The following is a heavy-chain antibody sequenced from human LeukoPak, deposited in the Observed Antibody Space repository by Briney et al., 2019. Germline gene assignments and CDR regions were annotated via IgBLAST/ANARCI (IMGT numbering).Heavy chain of an antibody. Sequence: PGGSLRLSCAASGFTFNNYAMSWVRQAPGKGLEWVSAISGSGGGTYYADSVKGRFTISRDNSKNTLYLQMNSLRAEDTAVYYCAKMPSPYSSGYFDYWGQGTLVTVSS. CDR1: GFTFNNYA. CDR3: AKMPSPYSSGYFDY. J-gene: IGHJ4*02. V-gene: IGHV3-23*01. CDR2: ISGSGGGT. D-gene: IGHD6-19*01.